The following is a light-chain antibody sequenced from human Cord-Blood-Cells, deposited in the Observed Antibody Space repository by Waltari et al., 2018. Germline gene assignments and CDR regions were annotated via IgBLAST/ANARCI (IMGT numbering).Light chain of an antibody. CDR3: SSYTSSSTLV. V-gene: IGLV2-14*01. Sequence: QSALTQPASVYGSPGQSTTIPCPGTRSDVGGCNYVTWYQQLPGKAPKLMIYDVSNRPSGVSNRFSGSKSGNTASLTISGLQAEDEADYYCSSYTSSSTLVFGGGTKLTVL. CDR1: RSDVGGCNY. CDR2: DVS. J-gene: IGLJ2*01.